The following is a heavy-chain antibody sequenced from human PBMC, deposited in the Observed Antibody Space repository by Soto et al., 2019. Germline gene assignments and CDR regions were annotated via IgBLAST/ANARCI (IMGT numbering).Heavy chain of an antibody. CDR2: IKSKTDGGTT. Sequence: GGSLRLSCAASGFTFSNAWMNWVRQAPGKGLEWVGRIKSKTDGGTTDYAAPVKGRFTISRDDSKNTLYLQMNSLKTEDTAVYYCTTDRLPLDSGYYHVWVDYWGQGTLVTVSS. CDR3: TTDRLPLDSGYYHVWVDY. V-gene: IGHV3-15*07. D-gene: IGHD3-22*01. CDR1: GFTFSNAW. J-gene: IGHJ4*02.